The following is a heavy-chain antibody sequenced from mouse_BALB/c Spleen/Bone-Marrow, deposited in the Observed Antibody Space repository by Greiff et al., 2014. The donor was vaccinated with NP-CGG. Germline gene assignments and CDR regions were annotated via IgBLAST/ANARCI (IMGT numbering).Heavy chain of an antibody. CDR1: GFTFSDYY. J-gene: IGHJ3*01. Sequence: EVKVVESGGGLVKPVGSLKLSCAVSGFTFSDYYMYWVRQTPETRLEWVATISDGGSYTYYSDSVKGRFTISRDNAKNNLYLQMNSLRSEDTSMYFCSRAYGYDAWFAYWGQGTLVTVSA. CDR3: SRAYGYDAWFAY. V-gene: IGHV5-4*02. CDR2: ISDGGSYT. D-gene: IGHD2-2*01.